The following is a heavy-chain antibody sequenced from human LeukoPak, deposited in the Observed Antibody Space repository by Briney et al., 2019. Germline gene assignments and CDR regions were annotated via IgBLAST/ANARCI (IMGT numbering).Heavy chain of an antibody. CDR3: ARSMSGSREL. CDR2: IKGDGTIT. Sequence: GGSLRLSCAASGFTFSTYWMHWVRQAPGKGLVWVSRIKGDGTITTYADSVRGRFTISRDDAKNTLYLQMNSLSAEDTAMYYCARSMSGSRELWGQGTLVTVSS. D-gene: IGHD1-26*01. V-gene: IGHV3-74*03. J-gene: IGHJ4*02. CDR1: GFTFSTYW.